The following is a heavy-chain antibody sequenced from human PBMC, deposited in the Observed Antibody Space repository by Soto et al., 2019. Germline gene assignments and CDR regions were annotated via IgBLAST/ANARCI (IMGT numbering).Heavy chain of an antibody. V-gene: IGHV3-23*01. Sequence: EVQLLESGGGLVQPGGSLRLSCAASGFTFTSYVMSWVRQAPGKGLEWVSAISGSGGRTYYADSVKGRFTISRDNSKNTMYLQMNSLRAEDTAVYYCAKAAAIAAAGWAYFDYWGQGTLVTVSS. CDR3: AKAAAIAAAGWAYFDY. J-gene: IGHJ4*02. CDR1: GFTFTSYV. CDR2: ISGSGGRT. D-gene: IGHD6-13*01.